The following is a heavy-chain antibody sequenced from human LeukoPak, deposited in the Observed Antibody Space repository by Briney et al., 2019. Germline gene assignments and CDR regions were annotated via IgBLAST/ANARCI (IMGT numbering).Heavy chain of an antibody. Sequence: ASMKVSCKASGYSFTDYCMHWVRQAPGQGLEWMGWINPYSGDTNYAQKFQGRVTMTRDTSISTAYMELSRLSSDDKAVFYCARVGGYCTTTSCSYGLDVWGQGTTVTVSS. CDR3: ARVGGYCTTTSCSYGLDV. J-gene: IGHJ6*02. V-gene: IGHV1-2*02. CDR1: GYSFTDYC. CDR2: INPYSGDT. D-gene: IGHD2-2*01.